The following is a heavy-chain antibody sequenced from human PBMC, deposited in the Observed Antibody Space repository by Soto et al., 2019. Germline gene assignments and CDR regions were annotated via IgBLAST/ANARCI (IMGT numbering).Heavy chain of an antibody. J-gene: IGHJ3*02. CDR1: GYTFTSYG. CDR2: ISAYNGNT. V-gene: IGHV1-18*01. CDR3: ARAPYCTNGLCYIDAFDI. D-gene: IGHD2-8*01. Sequence: ASVKVSCKASGYTFTSYGISWVRQAPGQGLEWMGWISAYNGNTNYAQKLQGRVTMTTDTSPSTAYMELRSLRSDDTAVYYCARAPYCTNGLCYIDAFDIWGQGTMVTVSS.